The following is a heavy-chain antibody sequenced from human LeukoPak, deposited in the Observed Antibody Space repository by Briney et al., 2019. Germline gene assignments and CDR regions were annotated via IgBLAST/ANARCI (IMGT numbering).Heavy chain of an antibody. D-gene: IGHD4-17*01. CDR3: ARDMTTATTCYLEH. Sequence: GGSLRLSCAASGFTFSTYSMNWVRQAPGKGLEWVSSISSSSNYIYYADSVKGLFSISRDDAKNLLFLQMNGLRVEDTAVYYCARDMTTATTCYLEHWGQGTLVTVSS. CDR1: GFTFSTYS. V-gene: IGHV3-21*06. J-gene: IGHJ1*01. CDR2: ISSSSNYI.